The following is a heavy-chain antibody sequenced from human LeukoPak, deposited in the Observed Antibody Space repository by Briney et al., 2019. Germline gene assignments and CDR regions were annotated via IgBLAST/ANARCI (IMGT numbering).Heavy chain of an antibody. CDR1: GHTFTSYY. V-gene: IGHV1-46*01. CDR2: INPSGGST. Sequence: ASVKVSCKASGHTFTSYYMHWVRQAPGQGLEWMGIINPSGGSTSYAQKFQGRVTMTRDTSTSTVYMELSSLRSEDTAVYYCARGLTVGATTREFGYWGQGTLVTVSS. J-gene: IGHJ4*02. D-gene: IGHD1-26*01. CDR3: ARGLTVGATTREFGY.